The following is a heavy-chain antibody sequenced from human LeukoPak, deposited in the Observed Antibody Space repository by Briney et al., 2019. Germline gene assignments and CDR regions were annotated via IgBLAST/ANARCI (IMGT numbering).Heavy chain of an antibody. V-gene: IGHV3-11*01. Sequence: PAGSLRLSCAASGFTFSDYYMSWIRQAPGKGLEWVSYISSSGSTIYYADSVKGRFTISRDNAKNSLYLQMNSLRAEDTAVYYCASPLLKWLSFDYWGQGTLVTVSS. D-gene: IGHD3-3*01. CDR2: ISSSGSTI. J-gene: IGHJ4*02. CDR3: ASPLLKWLSFDY. CDR1: GFTFSDYY.